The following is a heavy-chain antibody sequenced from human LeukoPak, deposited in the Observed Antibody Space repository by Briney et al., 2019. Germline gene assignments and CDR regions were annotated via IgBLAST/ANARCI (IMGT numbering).Heavy chain of an antibody. J-gene: IGHJ4*02. CDR2: ISSSSSYI. V-gene: IGHV3-21*01. D-gene: IGHD6-13*01. Sequence: GGSLRLSCAGSGFTFNTYNMNWVRQAPGKGLEWVSSISSSSSYIYYADSVKGRFTISRDNAKNSLYLQMNSLRAEDTAVYYCARGRRRIAAADPRARYFDYWGQGTLVTVSS. CDR1: GFTFNTYN. CDR3: ARGRRRIAAADPRARYFDY.